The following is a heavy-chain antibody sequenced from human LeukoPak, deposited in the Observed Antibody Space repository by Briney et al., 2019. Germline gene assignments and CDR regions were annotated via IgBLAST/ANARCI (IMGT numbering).Heavy chain of an antibody. CDR2: IYSGGST. D-gene: IGHD3-10*01. Sequence: GESLRLSCAASGFTVSSNYMSWVRQAPGKGLEWVSVIYSGGSTYYADSVKGRFTISRDNSKNTLYLQMNSLRAEDTAVYYCARDLPMVVSYYGMDVWGQGTTVTVSS. CDR1: GFTVSSNY. J-gene: IGHJ6*02. CDR3: ARDLPMVVSYYGMDV. V-gene: IGHV3-66*02.